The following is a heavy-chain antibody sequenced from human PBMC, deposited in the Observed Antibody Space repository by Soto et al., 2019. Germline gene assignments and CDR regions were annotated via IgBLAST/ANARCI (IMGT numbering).Heavy chain of an antibody. CDR3: ARGRVFSRLYSSSWYNDY. CDR1: GGSISSGGYY. CDR2: IYYSGST. Sequence: QVQLQESGPGLVKPSQTLSLTCTVSGGSISSGGYYWSWIRQHPGKGLECIGYIYYSGSTYYNPSLKSRVTISVDTSKNQFSLKLSSVTAADTAVYYCARGRVFSRLYSSSWYNDYWGQGTLVTVSS. J-gene: IGHJ4*02. V-gene: IGHV4-31*03. D-gene: IGHD6-13*01.